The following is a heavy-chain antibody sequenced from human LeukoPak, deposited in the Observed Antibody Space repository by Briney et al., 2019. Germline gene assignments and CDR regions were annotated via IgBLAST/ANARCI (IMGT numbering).Heavy chain of an antibody. CDR2: ISSSGSTI. V-gene: IGHV3-11*01. Sequence: PGGSLRLSCAASGFTFSDYYMSWIRRAPGKGLEWVSYISSSGSTIYYADSVKGRFTISRDNAKNSLYLQMNSLRAEDTAVYYCARDRHLSGYYYDSSGSVFDYWGQGTLVTVSS. CDR1: GFTFSDYY. CDR3: ARDRHLSGYYYDSSGSVFDY. D-gene: IGHD3-22*01. J-gene: IGHJ4*02.